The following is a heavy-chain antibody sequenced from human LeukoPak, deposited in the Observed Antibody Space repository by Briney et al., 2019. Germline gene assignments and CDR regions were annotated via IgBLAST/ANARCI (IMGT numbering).Heavy chain of an antibody. CDR3: TTWDEKYSTAAHGDDAFAI. CDR1: GLIFSNAL. D-gene: IGHD1-26*01. CDR2: IKSKTQGATT. J-gene: IGHJ3*02. V-gene: IGHV3-15*01. Sequence: GGSLRLSCEASGLIFSNALMTWVRQAPGKGLEGVGRIKSKTQGATTDSVPPVKGRFTISRVDSKNTVILQLDSLKIEDTAVYHCTTWDEKYSTAAHGDDAFAIWGQGTKVTVSS.